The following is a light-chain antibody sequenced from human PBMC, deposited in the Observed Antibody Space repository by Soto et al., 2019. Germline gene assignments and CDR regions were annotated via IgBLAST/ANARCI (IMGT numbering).Light chain of an antibody. CDR1: SSDIGGYNV. V-gene: IGLV2-23*02. J-gene: IGLJ1*01. Sequence: QSVLTQPASVSGSPGQSITISCTGSSSDIGGYNVVSWYQQYPGKAPKLMIFEVSERPSGVSDRFSGSKSGSSASLTISGLQAEDEADYYCCSYVSGGTYVFGAGTKVTVL. CDR2: EVS. CDR3: CSYVSGGTYV.